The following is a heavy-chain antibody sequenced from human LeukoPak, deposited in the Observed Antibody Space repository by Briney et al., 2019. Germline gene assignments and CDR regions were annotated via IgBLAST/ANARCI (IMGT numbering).Heavy chain of an antibody. CDR3: AKHAGGSSWREGAFDI. D-gene: IGHD6-13*01. CDR2: IYYSGST. V-gene: IGHV4-59*08. Sequence: SETLSLTCTVSGGSISSYYWSWIRQPPGKGLEWIGYIYYSGSTNYNPSLKSRVTISVDTSKKQFSLKLSSVTAADTAVYYCAKHAGGSSWREGAFDIWGQGTMVTVSS. CDR1: GGSISSYY. J-gene: IGHJ3*02.